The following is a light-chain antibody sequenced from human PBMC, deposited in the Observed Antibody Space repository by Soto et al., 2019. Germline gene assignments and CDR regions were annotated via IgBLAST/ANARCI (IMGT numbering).Light chain of an antibody. V-gene: IGKV3D-15*01. Sequence: EILLTQSPATLAVSPGEGSTLSFRASQSVRDNLAWYQQKPGQAPRLLIYGASNRATGIPARFSGSGSGTEFTLTISSLQSEDFAVYYCQQYNNWPETFGQGTKVDIK. CDR2: GAS. CDR3: QQYNNWPET. CDR1: QSVRDN. J-gene: IGKJ1*01.